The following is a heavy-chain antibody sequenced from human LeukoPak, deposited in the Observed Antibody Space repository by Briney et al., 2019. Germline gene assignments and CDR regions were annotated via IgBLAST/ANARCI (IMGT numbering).Heavy chain of an antibody. Sequence: TVSLTCTVSGGTISSDDFYWSWIPQPPGKGLEWSGYIYNRGSTYYNPSLKVRVTISVDTSKNQFSLKLSSVTPADRALYYLLREYPGGNGGYDVIWFVPGGKGTLVTVS. D-gene: IGHD5-12*01. J-gene: IGHJ5*02. CDR3: LREYPGGNGGYDVIWFVP. V-gene: IGHV4-30-4*08. CDR2: IYNRGST. CDR1: GGTISSDDFY.